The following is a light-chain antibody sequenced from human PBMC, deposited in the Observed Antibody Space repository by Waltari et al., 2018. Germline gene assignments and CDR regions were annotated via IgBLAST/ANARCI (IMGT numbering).Light chain of an antibody. CDR3: QQYHSLPLT. Sequence: DIQTTQSPSSLSACGGDRVHITCQAGEDVISYLNWYQQKSGRAPKLLIFGASTLQTGIPSRFSGSGSGTRFTLTINGLQPEDLGTYYCQQYHSLPLTFGGGTKVEI. CDR1: EDVISY. V-gene: IGKV1-33*01. J-gene: IGKJ4*01. CDR2: GAS.